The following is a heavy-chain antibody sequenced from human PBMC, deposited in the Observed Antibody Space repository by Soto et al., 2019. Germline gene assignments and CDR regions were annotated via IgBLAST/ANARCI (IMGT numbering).Heavy chain of an antibody. D-gene: IGHD6-19*01. J-gene: IGHJ3*02. CDR2: IIPIFGTA. V-gene: IGHV1-69*13. Sequence: EASVKVSCKASGCTFSSYAISWVRQAPGQGLEWMGGIIPIFGTANYAQKFQGRVTITADESTSTAYMELRSLRSEDTAVYYCGGTIAVAGSDAFDIWGQGTMVTVSS. CDR1: GCTFSSYA. CDR3: GGTIAVAGSDAFDI.